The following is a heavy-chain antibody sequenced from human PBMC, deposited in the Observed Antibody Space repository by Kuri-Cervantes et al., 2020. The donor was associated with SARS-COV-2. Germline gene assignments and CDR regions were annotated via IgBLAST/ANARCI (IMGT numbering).Heavy chain of an antibody. CDR3: TSEKQLGPSYGRSQRLDY. D-gene: IGHD6-6*01. J-gene: IGHJ4*02. CDR2: IRSKAYGGTT. CDR1: GFTFSSYW. Sequence: QTLSLTCAASGFTFSSYWMSWVRQAPGKGLEWVGFIRSKAYGGTTEYAASVKGRFTLSRDDSKSIAYLQMNSLKTEDTAVYYCTSEKQLGPSYGRSQRLDYWGQGTLVTVSS. V-gene: IGHV3-49*04.